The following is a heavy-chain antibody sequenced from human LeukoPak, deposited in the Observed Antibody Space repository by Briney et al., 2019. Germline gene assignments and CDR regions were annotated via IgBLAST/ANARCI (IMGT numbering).Heavy chain of an antibody. J-gene: IGHJ4*02. CDR2: IYYSGST. V-gene: IGHV4-59*01. CDR3: AMYYCSRTTCYFFDY. Sequence: NPSETLSLTCTVSGGSISGNYWSWIRQPPGKGLEWIGYIYYSGSTNYNPSLKSRVAMSVDTSKNQFSLKLTSVTAADTAVYYCAMYYCSRTTCYFFDYWGQGALVTVSS. CDR1: GGSISGNY. D-gene: IGHD2-2*01.